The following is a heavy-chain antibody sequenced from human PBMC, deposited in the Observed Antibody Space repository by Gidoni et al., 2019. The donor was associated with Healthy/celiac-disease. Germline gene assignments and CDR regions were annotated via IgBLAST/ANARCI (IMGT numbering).Heavy chain of an antibody. CDR2: IYYSGST. V-gene: IGHV4-59*01. CDR1: GCSISSYY. J-gene: IGHJ5*02. CDR3: VGVEGSGYYYGSGSYP. D-gene: IGHD3-10*01. Sequence: QVQLQESGPGLVKPSETLSLPCTVSGCSISSYYWSWIRQPPGKGLEWMGYIYYSGSTNYNPSLKSRVTISVDTSKNQFSLKLSSVTAADTAVYYCVGVEGSGYYYGSGSYPWGQGTLVTVSS.